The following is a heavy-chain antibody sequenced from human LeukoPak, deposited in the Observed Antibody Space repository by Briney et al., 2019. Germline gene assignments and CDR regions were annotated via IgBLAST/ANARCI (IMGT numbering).Heavy chain of an antibody. D-gene: IGHD5-12*01. CDR1: GFSFSDYT. J-gene: IGHJ6*02. CDR2: ISYDGSNK. Sequence: PGTSLRLSCAASGFSFSDYTMHWVRQAPGKGLEWVAVISYDGSNKYYADSVKGRFTISRDNSKNTLYLQMNSLRAEDTAVYYCAKDRRIVATITQTYYYGMDVWGQGTTVTVSS. V-gene: IGHV3-30*18. CDR3: AKDRRIVATITQTYYYGMDV.